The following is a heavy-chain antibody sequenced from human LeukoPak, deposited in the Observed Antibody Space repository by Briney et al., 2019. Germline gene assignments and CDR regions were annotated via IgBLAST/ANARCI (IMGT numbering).Heavy chain of an antibody. J-gene: IGHJ4*02. Sequence: PSQTLSLTCAVSGGSISSGGYSWSWIRQPPGKGLEWIGYIYHSGSTYYNPSLKSRVTISVDRSKNQFSLKLSSVTAADTAVYYCARVKVLTGTIDYWGQGTLVTVSS. CDR1: GGSISSGGYS. D-gene: IGHD1-7*01. V-gene: IGHV4-30-2*01. CDR2: IYHSGST. CDR3: ARVKVLTGTIDY.